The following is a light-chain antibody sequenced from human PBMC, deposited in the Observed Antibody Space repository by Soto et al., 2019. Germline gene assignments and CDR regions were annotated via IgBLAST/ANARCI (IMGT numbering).Light chain of an antibody. CDR1: QNIITY. CDR2: GAS. CDR3: QHYYRLPPT. Sequence: EIVLTQSPGTLSLSPGERATLSCRASQNIITYLAWYQQKPGQAPRLLIYGASTRTTGVPYRLSGSGSGADFTLTISRLEPEDFAVYFCQHYYRLPPTYGQGTKLEV. V-gene: IGKV3-20*01. J-gene: IGKJ2*01.